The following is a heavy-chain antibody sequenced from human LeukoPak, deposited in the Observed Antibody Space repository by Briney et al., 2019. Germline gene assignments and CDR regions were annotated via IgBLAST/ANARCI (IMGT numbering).Heavy chain of an antibody. CDR2: ISGSGSGGST. CDR1: GFTFSSSA. CDR3: AKSGYNRFDY. V-gene: IGHV3-23*01. Sequence: GGSLRLSCAASGFTFSSSAMSWVRQAPGKGLEWVSNISGSGSGGSTYYADSVKGRFTISRDNSKNTLYLQMNSLRAEDTAVYYCAKSGYNRFDYWGQGTLVTVPS. J-gene: IGHJ4*02. D-gene: IGHD5-24*01.